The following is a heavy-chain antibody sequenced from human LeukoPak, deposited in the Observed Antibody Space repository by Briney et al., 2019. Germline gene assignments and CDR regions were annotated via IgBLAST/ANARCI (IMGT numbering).Heavy chain of an antibody. D-gene: IGHD6-13*01. CDR1: GFIFRNYA. J-gene: IGHJ1*01. V-gene: IGHV3-23*01. CDR3: AKEVAAAGIEYFQH. CDR2: ISDNGGGT. Sequence: GGSLRLSCVASGFIFRNYAMSWVRQAPGEGLEWVSGISDNGGGTYYADSVRGRFTISRDNSKNMLYLQMNSLRAEDTAVYYCAKEVAAAGIEYFQHWGQGTLVTVSS.